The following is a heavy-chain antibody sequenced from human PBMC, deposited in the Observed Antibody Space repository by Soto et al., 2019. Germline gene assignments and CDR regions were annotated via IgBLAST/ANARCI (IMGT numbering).Heavy chain of an antibody. J-gene: IGHJ6*02. Sequence: SETLSLTCTVSGASVSNYYWNWVRQPPGKGLEWIGYIHYTGDSNYNPSLKSRVTISVDRSKNQFSLKLSSVTAADTAVYYCARDALYSSSSHYYYYGMDVWGQGTTVTVSS. D-gene: IGHD6-6*01. V-gene: IGHV4-59*02. CDR1: GASVSNYY. CDR3: ARDALYSSSSHYYYYGMDV. CDR2: IHYTGDS.